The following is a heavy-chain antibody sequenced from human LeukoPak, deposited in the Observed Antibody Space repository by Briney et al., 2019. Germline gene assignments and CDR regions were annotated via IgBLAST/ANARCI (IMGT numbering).Heavy chain of an antibody. CDR1: GYTFTSYG. CDR2: ISAYNGNT. D-gene: IGHD2-2*02. J-gene: IGHJ5*02. V-gene: IGHV1-18*01. Sequence: GASVKVSCKASGYTFTSYGISWVRQAPGQGLEWMGWISAYNGNTNYAQKLQGRVTMTTDTSTSTAYMELRSLRSDDTAVYYCARALWGDCSSTSCYTWYNWFDPWGQGTLVTVSS. CDR3: ARALWGDCSSTSCYTWYNWFDP.